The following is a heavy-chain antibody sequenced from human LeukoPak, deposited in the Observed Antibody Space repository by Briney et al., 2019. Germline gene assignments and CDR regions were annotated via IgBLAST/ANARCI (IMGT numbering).Heavy chain of an antibody. CDR1: GFTFSDYS. CDR3: SPGAANLGYY. D-gene: IGHD4/OR15-4a*01. V-gene: IGHV3-21*01. CDR2: VSRSSNYI. Sequence: GGSLRLSCGASGFTFSDYSMNWVRQAPGKGLEWVSSVSRSSNYIYHADSVKGRFTISRDNAKNSLYLQMNSQRAEDTAVYYCSPGAANLGYYWGQGTLVTVSS. J-gene: IGHJ4*02.